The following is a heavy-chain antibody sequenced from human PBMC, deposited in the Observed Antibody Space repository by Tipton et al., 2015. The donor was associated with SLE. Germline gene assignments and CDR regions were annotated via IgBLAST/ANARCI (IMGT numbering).Heavy chain of an antibody. CDR3: ARQLYNSYYYMDV. J-gene: IGHJ6*03. V-gene: IGHV3-21*01. CDR2: ISSSSSYI. Sequence: GSLRLSCAASGFTFSDYYMTWVRQAPGKGLEWVSSISSSSSYIYYADSVKGRFTISRDNAKNSLYLQMNSLRAEDTAMYYCARQLYNSYYYMDVWGKGTTVTVSS. D-gene: IGHD5-18*01. CDR1: GFTFSDYY.